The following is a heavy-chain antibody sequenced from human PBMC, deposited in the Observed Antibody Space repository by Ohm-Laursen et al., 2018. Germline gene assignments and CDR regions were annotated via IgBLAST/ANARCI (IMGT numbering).Heavy chain of an antibody. Sequence: SETLSLTCTVSGGSISSYYWSWIRQPPGKGLEWIGYIYYSGSTNYNPSLKSRVTISVDTSKNQFSLKLSSVTAADTAVYYCARVPHYYYYGMDVWGQGTTVTVSS. V-gene: IGHV4-59*01. CDR2: IYYSGST. CDR3: ARVPHYYYYGMDV. CDR1: GGSISSYY. J-gene: IGHJ6*02.